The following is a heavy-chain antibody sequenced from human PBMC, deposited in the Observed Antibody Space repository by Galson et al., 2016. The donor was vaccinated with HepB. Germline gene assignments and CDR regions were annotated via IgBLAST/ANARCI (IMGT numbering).Heavy chain of an antibody. CDR2: IDGDDSK. CDR3: ARTTAAGQGFFDA. Sequence: PALVKPTQTLTLTCTFSSFSLTTNAMRVSWIRQPPGKAPEWLARIDGDDSKFYSTSLKTRLAVSKDTSKNQVVLTMTNMETSDTATYYCARTTAAGQGFFDAGGPGTHITGSS. V-gene: IGHV2-70*04. CDR1: SFSLTTNAMR. D-gene: IGHD6-19*01. J-gene: IGHJ5*02.